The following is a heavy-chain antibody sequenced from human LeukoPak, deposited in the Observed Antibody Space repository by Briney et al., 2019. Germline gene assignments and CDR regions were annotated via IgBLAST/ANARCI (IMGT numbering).Heavy chain of an antibody. V-gene: IGHV3-23*01. Sequence: GGSLRLSCAASGFTFSSYAMNWVRQAPGKGLEWVSAISGSGGSTNYADSVKGRFTISRDNSKSTLYLQMNSLRAEDTAVYYCAKVLGGSGSGYFDYWGQGTLVTVSS. D-gene: IGHD7-27*01. CDR2: ISGSGGST. J-gene: IGHJ4*02. CDR1: GFTFSSYA. CDR3: AKVLGGSGSGYFDY.